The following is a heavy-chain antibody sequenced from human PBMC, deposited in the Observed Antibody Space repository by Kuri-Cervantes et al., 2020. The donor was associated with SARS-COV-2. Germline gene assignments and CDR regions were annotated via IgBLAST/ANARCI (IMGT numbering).Heavy chain of an antibody. CDR3: ARDRPTRVVLGNAFDI. J-gene: IGHJ3*02. Sequence: GESLKISCAASGFTFSSYAMSWVRQAPGKGLEWVSSISSSSYIYYADSVKGRFTISRDNAKNSLYLQMNSLRAEDTAVYYCARDRPTRVVLGNAFDIWGQGTMVTVSS. D-gene: IGHD2-2*01. CDR2: ISSSSYI. CDR1: GFTFSSYA. V-gene: IGHV3-21*01.